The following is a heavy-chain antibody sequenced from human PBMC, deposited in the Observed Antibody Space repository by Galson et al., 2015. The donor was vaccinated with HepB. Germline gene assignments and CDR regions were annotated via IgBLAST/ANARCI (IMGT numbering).Heavy chain of an antibody. J-gene: IGHJ5*02. V-gene: IGHV3-23*01. CDR3: AKGTIVGNSIGSSDT. D-gene: IGHD3-22*01. CDR1: GFSFSSSA. Sequence: SLRLSCAASGFSFSSSAMTWVRQSPGKGLEWVSGISSSGDSTDYGVSVMGRFTISRDNSKNTLFLQMNGLRVEDTALYYCAKGTIVGNSIGSSDTWGQGTLVTVSS. CDR2: ISSSGDST.